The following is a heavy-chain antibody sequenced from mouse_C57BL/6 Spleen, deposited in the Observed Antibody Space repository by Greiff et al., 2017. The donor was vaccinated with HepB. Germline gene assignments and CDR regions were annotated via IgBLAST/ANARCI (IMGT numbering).Heavy chain of an antibody. CDR1: GFTFSDFY. V-gene: IGHV7-1*01. D-gene: IGHD1-1*01. CDR2: SRNKANDYTT. CDR3: ARDAEVYCSLAMDY. Sequence: EVKLMESGGGLVQPGRSLRLSCATSGFTFSDFYMEWVRQAPGKGLEWIAASRNKANDYTTEYSASVKGRFIVSRDTSQSSLYLQMNALRAEDTAIYYCARDAEVYCSLAMDYWGQGTSVTVSS. J-gene: IGHJ4*01.